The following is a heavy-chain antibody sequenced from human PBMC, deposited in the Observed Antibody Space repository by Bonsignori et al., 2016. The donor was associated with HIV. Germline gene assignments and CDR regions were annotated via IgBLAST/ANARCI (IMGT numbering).Heavy chain of an antibody. Sequence: SETLSLTCTVSGVSISSTSYYWGWIRQPPGKGLEWMGSVFSTGRNHYNPSLRSRLTISLDTSKNELSLKLTSVTAADTAIYYCVRDLGRGGNTDFWGQGTLVTVSS. J-gene: IGHJ4*02. CDR1: GVSISSTSYY. CDR3: VRDLGRGGNTDF. CDR2: VFSTGRN. D-gene: IGHD2-15*01. V-gene: IGHV4-39*07.